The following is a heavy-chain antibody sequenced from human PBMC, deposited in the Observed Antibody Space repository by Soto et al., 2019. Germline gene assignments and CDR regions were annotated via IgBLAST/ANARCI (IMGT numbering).Heavy chain of an antibody. CDR1: GGSISSYY. Sequence: SEILSLTCTVSGGSISSYYWSWIRQPPGKGLEWIGYIYYSGSTNYNPSLKSRVTISVDTSRNQFSLKLSSVTAADTAVYYCARSTGYNSGWHHNFDCWGRGALVTVSS. CDR2: IYYSGST. D-gene: IGHD6-19*01. J-gene: IGHJ4*02. CDR3: ARSTGYNSGWHHNFDC. V-gene: IGHV4-59*08.